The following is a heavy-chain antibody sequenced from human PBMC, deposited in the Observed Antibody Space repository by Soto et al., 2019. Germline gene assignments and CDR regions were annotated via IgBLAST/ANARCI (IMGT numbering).Heavy chain of an antibody. D-gene: IGHD3-10*02. Sequence: QVQLVQSGAEVRKPGASVKVSCQASGYVFTKNVMHWVRQAPGQRLEWLGWINTATGETKYSRKFQGKLSITRDTSASTSYMEMSRLRPEDTAIYFCARGSSHYQVLFGFFDPWGQGTRVTVSS. CDR2: INTATGET. J-gene: IGHJ5*02. CDR3: ARGSSHYQVLFGFFDP. V-gene: IGHV1-3*04. CDR1: GYVFTKNV.